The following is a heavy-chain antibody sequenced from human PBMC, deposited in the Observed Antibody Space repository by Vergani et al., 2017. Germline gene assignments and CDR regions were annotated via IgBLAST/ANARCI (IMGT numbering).Heavy chain of an antibody. D-gene: IGHD3-10*01. V-gene: IGHV3-30*18. CDR1: GISFSSHA. CDR2: ISNDGSKK. J-gene: IGHJ6*03. CDR3: AKAGSVTSGSLQYNFYMDV. Sequence: QVQLAESGGGRVQPGRSLRLSCAASGISFSSHAIHWVRQAPGKGLEWVAVISNDGSKKYYADSVKGRFTISRDNDKNTLDLQMNSLRTQDTAVYYCAKAGSVTSGSLQYNFYMDVWGKGTTVTVS.